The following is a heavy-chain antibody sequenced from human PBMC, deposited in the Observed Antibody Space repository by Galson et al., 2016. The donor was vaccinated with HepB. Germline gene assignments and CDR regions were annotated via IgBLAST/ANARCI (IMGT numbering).Heavy chain of an antibody. CDR3: AIDKPTGIYRGYFDY. J-gene: IGHJ4*02. D-gene: IGHD1-14*01. V-gene: IGHV3-30*03. Sequence: SLRLSCAASGITFISPGMHMHWVRQAPGKGLEWVAVISFDGTERYYGDSVRGRFSVARDNSENTLYLEMNSLTAEDTAVYFCAIDKPTGIYRGYFDYWGQGTLVTVSS. CDR2: ISFDGTER. CDR1: GITFISPG.